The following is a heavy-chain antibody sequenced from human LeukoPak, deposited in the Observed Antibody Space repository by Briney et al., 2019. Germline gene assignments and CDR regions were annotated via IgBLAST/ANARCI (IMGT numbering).Heavy chain of an antibody. CDR2: ITSTGGST. D-gene: IGHD3-10*01. Sequence: GGSLRLSCAASGFTFSTYAMHWVRQAPGKGLEYLSAITSTGGSTYYADSVKGRFTISRDNSKDTLYLQMGSLRVEDMAVYYCARGTREAPGIDDWGQGTLVTVSS. J-gene: IGHJ4*02. V-gene: IGHV3-64*02. CDR1: GFTFSTYA. CDR3: ARGTREAPGIDD.